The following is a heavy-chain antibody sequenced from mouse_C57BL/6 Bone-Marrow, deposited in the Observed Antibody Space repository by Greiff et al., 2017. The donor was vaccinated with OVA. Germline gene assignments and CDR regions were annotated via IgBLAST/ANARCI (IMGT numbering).Heavy chain of an antibody. CDR1: GFTFSSYA. D-gene: IGHD1-1*01. CDR2: ISDGGSYT. Sequence: EVHLVESGGGLVKPGGSLKLSCAASGFTFSSYAMSWVRQTPEKRLEWVATISDGGSYTYYPDNVKGRFTISRDNAKNNLYLQMSHLKSEDTAMYYCATYYYGSTWGQGTLVTVSA. CDR3: ATYYYGST. J-gene: IGHJ3*01. V-gene: IGHV5-4*01.